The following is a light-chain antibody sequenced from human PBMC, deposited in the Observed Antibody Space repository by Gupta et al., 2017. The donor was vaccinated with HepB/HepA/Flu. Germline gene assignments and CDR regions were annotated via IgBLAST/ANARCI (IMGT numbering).Light chain of an antibody. Sequence: QSALTQPPSASGSPGQSVTSSCTGTSSDVGAYNYVSWYQQHPGKAPKLMIYEVTKRPSGVPDRFSGSKSGNTASLTVSGLQAEDEADYYCSSYASRNNFVFGTGTKVTVL. CDR3: SSYASRNNFV. CDR1: SSDVGAYNY. V-gene: IGLV2-8*01. CDR2: EVT. J-gene: IGLJ1*01.